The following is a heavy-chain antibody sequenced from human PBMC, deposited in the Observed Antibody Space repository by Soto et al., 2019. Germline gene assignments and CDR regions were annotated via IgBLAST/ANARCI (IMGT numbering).Heavy chain of an antibody. D-gene: IGHD2-21*01. CDR2: INHSGST. CDR3: ARGFHPRYYYYGMDV. J-gene: IGHJ6*02. Sequence: PSETLSLTCAVYGGSFSGYYWSWIRQPPGKGLEWIGEINHSGSTNYNPSLKSRVTISVDTSKNQFSLKLSSVTAADTAVYYCARGFHPRYYYYGMDVWGQGTTVTVSS. CDR1: GGSFSGYY. V-gene: IGHV4-34*01.